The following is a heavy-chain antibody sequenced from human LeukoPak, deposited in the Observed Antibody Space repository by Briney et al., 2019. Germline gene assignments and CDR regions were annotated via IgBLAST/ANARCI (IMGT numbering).Heavy chain of an antibody. J-gene: IGHJ5*02. D-gene: IGHD3-16*02. V-gene: IGHV4-34*01. CDR2: INDSGST. CDR3: AKEGRFGGVVVPQGWFDP. CDR1: GRTLIDYY. Sequence: PSETLSLTCAVYGRTLIDYYWSWIRQPPGKGLEWIGEINDSGSTNYNPSLKSRVTISIDMSKNQFSLKLSSVTAADTAVYYCAKEGRFGGVVVPQGWFDPWGQGTPVTVSS.